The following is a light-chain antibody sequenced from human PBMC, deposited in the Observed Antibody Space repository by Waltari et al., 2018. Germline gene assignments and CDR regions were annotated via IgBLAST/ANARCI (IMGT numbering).Light chain of an antibody. Sequence: QSALPQPASVSGSPGQSITISCPVTSRDVGGYNFVSWYQQHPGKVPKLIIYEVNNRPSGVSNRFSGSKSGNTASLTISGLQAEDEADYYCSSYTRHETGIFGGGTKLTVL. V-gene: IGLV2-14*01. CDR1: SRDVGGYNF. CDR3: SSYTRHETGI. CDR2: EVN. J-gene: IGLJ2*01.